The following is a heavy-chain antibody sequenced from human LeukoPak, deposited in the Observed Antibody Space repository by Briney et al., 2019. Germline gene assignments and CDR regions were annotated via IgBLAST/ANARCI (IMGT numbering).Heavy chain of an antibody. CDR2: IYTSGST. J-gene: IGHJ5*02. CDR3: ARGGIWFGELFTTGFDP. CDR1: GYSISSGSYY. Sequence: SETLSLTCTVSGYSISSGSYYWSWIRQPAGKGLEWIGRIYTSGSTNYNPSLKSRVTISVDTSKNQFSLKLSSVTAADTAVYYCARGGIWFGELFTTGFDPWGQGTLDTVSS. D-gene: IGHD3-10*01. V-gene: IGHV4-61*02.